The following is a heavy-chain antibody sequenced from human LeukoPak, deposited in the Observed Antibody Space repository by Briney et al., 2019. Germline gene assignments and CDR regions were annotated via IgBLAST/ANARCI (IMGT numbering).Heavy chain of an antibody. V-gene: IGHV3-23*01. D-gene: IGHD1-1*01. Sequence: PGGSLRLSCAASGFTFSSYAVSWVRQAPGKGLEWVSAISGSGGSTYYADSVKGRFTISRDNSKNTLYLQMNSLRAEDTAVYYCAKKGERTTGKLTWFDPWGQGTLVTVSS. J-gene: IGHJ5*02. CDR3: AKKGERTTGKLTWFDP. CDR2: ISGSGGST. CDR1: GFTFSSYA.